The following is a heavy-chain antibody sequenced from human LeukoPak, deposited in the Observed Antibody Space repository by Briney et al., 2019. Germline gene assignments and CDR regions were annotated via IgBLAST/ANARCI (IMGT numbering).Heavy chain of an antibody. Sequence: GASVKVSCKASGGTFSSYAISWVRQAPGQGLEWMGGIIPIFGTANYAQKFQGRVTITADESTSTAYMELSSPRSEDTAVYYCARVVTPRYCSTPSCYWKGWFDPWGQGTLVTVSS. J-gene: IGHJ5*02. CDR2: IIPIFGTA. CDR3: ARVVTPRYCSTPSCYWKGWFDP. D-gene: IGHD2-2*01. V-gene: IGHV1-69*01. CDR1: GGTFSSYA.